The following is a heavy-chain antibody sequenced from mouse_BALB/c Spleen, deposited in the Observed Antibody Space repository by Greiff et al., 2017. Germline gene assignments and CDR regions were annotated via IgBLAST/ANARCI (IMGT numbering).Heavy chain of an antibody. Sequence: EVQGVESGGGLVQPGGSRKLSCAASGFTFSSFGMHWVRQAPEKGLEWVAYISSGSSTIYYADTVKGRFTISRDNPKNTLFLQMTSLRSEDTAMYYCARDHYYGLYAMDYWGQGTSVTVSS. J-gene: IGHJ4*01. D-gene: IGHD1-2*01. CDR2: ISSGSSTI. CDR1: GFTFSSFG. CDR3: ARDHYYGLYAMDY. V-gene: IGHV5-17*02.